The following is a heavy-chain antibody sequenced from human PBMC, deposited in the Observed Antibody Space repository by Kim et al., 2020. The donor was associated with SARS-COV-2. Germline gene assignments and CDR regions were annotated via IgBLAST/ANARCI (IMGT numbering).Heavy chain of an antibody. CDR1: GYSFTSYW. Sequence: GESLKISCKGSGYSFTSYWIGWVRQMPGKGLEWMGIIYPGDSDTRYSPSFQGQVTISADKSISTAYLQWSSLKASDTAMYYCARHYYSLFGDKGEYNWFDPWGQGTLVTVSS. D-gene: IGHD3-3*01. CDR3: ARHYYSLFGDKGEYNWFDP. V-gene: IGHV5-51*01. J-gene: IGHJ5*02. CDR2: IYPGDSDT.